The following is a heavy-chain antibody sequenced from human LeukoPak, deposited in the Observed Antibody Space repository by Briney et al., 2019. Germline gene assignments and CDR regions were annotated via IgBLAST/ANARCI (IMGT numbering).Heavy chain of an antibody. J-gene: IGHJ6*02. Sequence: GESLQISCKGSGSIFTSNWITWVRQLPGKGLEWMGRIDPSDSKNNYSPSFQGHVTISAYKSISTAYVQSSSLKASDTAIYYCARLNPLYNKADYYGLDVWGQGTTVTVSS. D-gene: IGHD5-24*01. CDR1: GSIFTSNW. CDR2: IDPSDSKN. CDR3: ARLNPLYNKADYYGLDV. V-gene: IGHV5-10-1*01.